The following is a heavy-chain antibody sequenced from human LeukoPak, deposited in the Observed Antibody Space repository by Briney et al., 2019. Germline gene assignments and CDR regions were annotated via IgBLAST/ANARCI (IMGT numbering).Heavy chain of an antibody. Sequence: VGSLSLSCVASGFSLSIAWMSWVRQAPGKGLEWVGRIKSRGDGETRDYAARVKDRFIISRDDSKNTLYLEMNSLRPEDTAVYYCAAVGHYLSNAFNTWGQGTFVTVSA. J-gene: IGHJ3*02. D-gene: IGHD2/OR15-2a*01. CDR2: IKSRGDGETR. CDR3: AAVGHYLSNAFNT. CDR1: GFSLSIAW. V-gene: IGHV3-15*01.